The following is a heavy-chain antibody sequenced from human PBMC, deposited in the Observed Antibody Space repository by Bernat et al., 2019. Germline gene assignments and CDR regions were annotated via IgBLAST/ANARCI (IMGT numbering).Heavy chain of an antibody. V-gene: IGHV3-33*01. J-gene: IGHJ4*02. CDR1: GFTFSSYG. CDR2: IWYDGSNK. CDR3: ARASRPGGSCIDY. Sequence: QVQLVESGGGVVQPGRSLRLSCAASGFTFSSYGMHWVRQAPGKGLEWVAVIWYDGSNKCYADSVKGRFTISRGNSKNTLYLQMNSLRAEDTAVYYCARASRPGGSCIDYWGQGTLVTVSS. D-gene: IGHD1-26*01.